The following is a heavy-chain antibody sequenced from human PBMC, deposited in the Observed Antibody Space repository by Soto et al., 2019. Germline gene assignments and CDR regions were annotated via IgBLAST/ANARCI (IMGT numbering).Heavy chain of an antibody. CDR1: GYTFSNFA. Sequence: ASVKVSCKASGYTFSNFAMHWLRQAPGQRLEWMGWINAGYWKTKYSQKFQGRVTITRDTSTSTAYMELSSLRSEDTAVYYCARDLVAAAGSWFDPWGQGTLVTVSS. CDR3: ARDLVAAAGSWFDP. CDR2: INAGYWKT. V-gene: IGHV1-3*01. D-gene: IGHD6-13*01. J-gene: IGHJ5*02.